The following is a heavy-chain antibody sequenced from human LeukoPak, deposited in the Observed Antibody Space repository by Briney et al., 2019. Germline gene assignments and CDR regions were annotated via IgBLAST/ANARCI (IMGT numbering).Heavy chain of an antibody. J-gene: IGHJ6*03. D-gene: IGHD6-6*01. Sequence: GGSLRLSCAASGFTFSSYAMHWVRQAPGKGLEWVAVISYDGSNKYYADSVKGRFTISRDNSKNTLYLQMNSLRAEDTAVYYCAKDGSSSSWVGLFYYYYMDVWGKGTTVTVSS. CDR1: GFTFSSYA. V-gene: IGHV3-30-3*01. CDR3: AKDGSSSSWVGLFYYYYMDV. CDR2: ISYDGSNK.